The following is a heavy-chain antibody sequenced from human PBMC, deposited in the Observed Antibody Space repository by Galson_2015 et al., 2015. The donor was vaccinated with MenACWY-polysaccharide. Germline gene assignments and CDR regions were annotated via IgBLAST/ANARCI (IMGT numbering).Heavy chain of an antibody. D-gene: IGHD4-17*01. CDR1: GYTFTTYA. V-gene: IGHV7-4-1*02. CDR3: ARDPKQKPTTVPTGRFDY. Sequence: SVKVSCKASGYTFTTYATNWVRQAPGQGLEWMGGINTNTGNPTYAQGFTGRFVFSLDASVTTAYLQISGLKAEDTAVYYCARDPKQKPTTVPTGRFDYWGQGTLVTVSS. J-gene: IGHJ4*02. CDR2: INTNTGNP.